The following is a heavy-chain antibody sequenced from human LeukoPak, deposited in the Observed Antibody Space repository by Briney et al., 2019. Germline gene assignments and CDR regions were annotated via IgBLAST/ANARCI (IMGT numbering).Heavy chain of an antibody. J-gene: IGHJ6*03. Sequence: ASVKVSCKASGGTFNSYAISWVRQAPGQGLEWMGGIMPLFGTANYAQEFQGRVTFTTNESASTAYMEVSSLRSEDTAVYYCASGSLGDGYGVGDYYQYMDVWGKGTTVTVSS. V-gene: IGHV1-69*05. CDR3: ASGSLGDGYGVGDYYQYMDV. D-gene: IGHD5-24*01. CDR2: IMPLFGTA. CDR1: GGTFNSYA.